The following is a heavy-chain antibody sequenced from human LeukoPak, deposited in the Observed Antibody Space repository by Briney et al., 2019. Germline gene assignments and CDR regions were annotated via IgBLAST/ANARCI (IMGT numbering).Heavy chain of an antibody. D-gene: IGHD2-2*01. CDR1: GFTFSSYA. CDR3: AHGAMYQLDY. Sequence: PGGSLRLSCAASGFTFSSYAMSWVRQAPGKGLEWVSAISGSGGSTYYADSVKGRFTISGDNSKNTLFLRMNSLRAEDTAVYYCAHGAMYQLDYWGQGTLVIVSS. V-gene: IGHV3-23*01. CDR2: ISGSGGST. J-gene: IGHJ4*02.